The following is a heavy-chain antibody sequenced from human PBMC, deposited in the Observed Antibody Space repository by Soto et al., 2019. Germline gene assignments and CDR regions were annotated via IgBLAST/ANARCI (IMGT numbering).Heavy chain of an antibody. Sequence: ASVKVSCKASDYTFTSYRISWVLRATGQGRDWMGLMNPNTGNSGYAQKFQGRVTMTSDTSISTAHMELSSLRSEDTAVYYCARRAETNGWNGFGADKYYFDFWGQGTLVTVSS. V-gene: IGHV1-8*02. J-gene: IGHJ4*02. D-gene: IGHD1-1*01. CDR1: DYTFTSYR. CDR3: ARRAETNGWNGFGADKYYFDF. CDR2: MNPNTGNS.